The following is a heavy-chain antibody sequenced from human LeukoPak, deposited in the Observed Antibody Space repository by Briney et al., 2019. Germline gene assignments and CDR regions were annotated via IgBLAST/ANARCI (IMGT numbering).Heavy chain of an antibody. D-gene: IGHD6-19*01. V-gene: IGHV3-48*04. CDR3: ARDAVAGIAVAVPFDY. Sequence: GGSLRLSCAASGFTFSSYSMNWVRQAPGKGLEWVSYISSSSSTIYYADSVKGRFTISRDNAKNSLYLQMNSLRAEDTAVYYCARDAVAGIAVAVPFDYWGQGTLVTVSS. J-gene: IGHJ4*02. CDR1: GFTFSSYS. CDR2: ISSSSSTI.